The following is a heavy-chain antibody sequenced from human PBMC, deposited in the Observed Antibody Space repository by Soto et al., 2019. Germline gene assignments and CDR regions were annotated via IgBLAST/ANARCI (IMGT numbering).Heavy chain of an antibody. D-gene: IGHD6-6*01. CDR2: ISAYNGNT. Sequence: ASVKVSCKASGYTFTSYGISWVRQAPGQGLEWMGWISAYNGNTNYAQKLQGRVTMTTDTSTSTAYMELRSLRSDDTAVYYCARDRRAARTRAYYFDYWGQGTLVTVSS. CDR3: ARDRRAARTRAYYFDY. J-gene: IGHJ4*02. V-gene: IGHV1-18*01. CDR1: GYTFTSYG.